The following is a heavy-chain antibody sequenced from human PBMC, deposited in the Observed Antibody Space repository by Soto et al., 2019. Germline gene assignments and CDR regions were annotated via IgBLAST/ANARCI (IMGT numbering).Heavy chain of an antibody. CDR1: GYTFTTYY. CDR2: INPSGGST. Sequence: ASVKVSCKASGYTFTTYYIHWVRQAPGQGLEWMGFINPSGGSTSYAQKFQGRVSMTGDTSTSTIYMELSSLRSEDTAVYYCARNVNSGLDYWGQGTLVTVSS. D-gene: IGHD1-26*01. V-gene: IGHV1-46*01. J-gene: IGHJ4*02. CDR3: ARNVNSGLDY.